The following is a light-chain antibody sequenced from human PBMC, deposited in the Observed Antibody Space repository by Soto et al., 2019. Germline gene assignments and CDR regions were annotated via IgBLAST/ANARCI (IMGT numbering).Light chain of an antibody. Sequence: EIVLTQSPGTLSLSPGEIATLSCRASQSVTNNYLAWYQQKPGQAPRLLIYGASRRATGIPDRFSGSGSGTDFTLTIIRLEPEDFAVYYYQQYGSSPYTFGQGTKLEIK. J-gene: IGKJ2*01. CDR1: QSVTNNY. CDR3: QQYGSSPYT. V-gene: IGKV3-20*01. CDR2: GAS.